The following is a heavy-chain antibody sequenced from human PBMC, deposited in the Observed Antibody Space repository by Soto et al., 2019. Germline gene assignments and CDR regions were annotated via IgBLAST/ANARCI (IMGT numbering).Heavy chain of an antibody. V-gene: IGHV1-69*04. CDR3: ARDQVVRGVIIAENCFDP. J-gene: IGHJ5*02. D-gene: IGHD3-10*01. CDR2: VIPILGIA. Sequence: GASVKVSCKASGGTFSSYTISWVRQAPGQGLEWMGRVIPILGIANYAQKFQGRVTITADKSASTAYMELSSLRSEDTAVYYCARDQVVRGVIIAENCFDPWGQGTLVT. CDR1: GGTFSSYT.